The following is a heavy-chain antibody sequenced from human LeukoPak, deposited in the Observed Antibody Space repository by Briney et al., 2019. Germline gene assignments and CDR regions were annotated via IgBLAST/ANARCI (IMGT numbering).Heavy chain of an antibody. J-gene: IGHJ4*02. Sequence: SETLSLTCTVSGGSISGQYWSCIRQPPGKGVEWIGFVSYSGSTNYNPSLNGRVTISLDTSKNQFSLRLNSVTAADTAVYYCARGGASSRYFDYWGQGTLVTVSS. V-gene: IGHV4-59*11. CDR2: VSYSGST. D-gene: IGHD3-16*01. CDR3: ARGGASSRYFDY. CDR1: GGSISGQY.